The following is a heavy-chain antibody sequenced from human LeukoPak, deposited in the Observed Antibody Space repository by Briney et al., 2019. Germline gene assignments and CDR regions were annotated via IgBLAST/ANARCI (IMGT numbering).Heavy chain of an antibody. CDR1: GFTFSSYA. J-gene: IGHJ4*02. Sequence: PGGSLRLSCAASGFTFSSYAMHWVRQAPGKGLEWVAVISYDGSNKYYADSVKGRFTISRDNSKNTLYLQMSSLRAEDTAVYYCARVWGLYYDYVWGSWPHDYWGQGTLDTVSS. CDR2: ISYDGSNK. D-gene: IGHD3-16*01. V-gene: IGHV3-30-3*01. CDR3: ARVWGLYYDYVWGSWPHDY.